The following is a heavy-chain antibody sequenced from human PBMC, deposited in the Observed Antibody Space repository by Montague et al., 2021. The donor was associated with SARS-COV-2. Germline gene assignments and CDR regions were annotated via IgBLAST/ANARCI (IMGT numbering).Heavy chain of an antibody. CDR3: ARVRGGLSEWLLYFDY. J-gene: IGHJ4*01. Sequence: TLSLTCTVSGGSISGGCYYWSWIPQHQGKGREWVGYIYYSGSTYYNPSLKSTVTISVDTSKNQFSLNLSSVTAADTAVYYCARVRGGLSEWLLYFDYWGQGTLVTVSS. CDR1: GGSISGGCYY. V-gene: IGHV4-31*01. D-gene: IGHD3-3*01. CDR2: IYYSGST.